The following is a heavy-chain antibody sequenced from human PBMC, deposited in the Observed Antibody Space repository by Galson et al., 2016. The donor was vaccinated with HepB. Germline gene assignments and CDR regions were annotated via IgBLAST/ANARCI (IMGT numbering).Heavy chain of an antibody. V-gene: IGHV3-33*01. CDR1: GFTFSSYG. D-gene: IGHD2-2*01. J-gene: IGHJ6*02. Sequence: SLRLSCAASGFTFSSYGMHWVRQAPGKGLAWVAVIWYAGSNKYYADSVKGRFTLSRDNSKNTLYLQMHSLRAEDTAVYYCARGRPYCSSTSCYPTYYYYYGMDVWGQGTTVTVSS. CDR3: ARGRPYCSSTSCYPTYYYYYGMDV. CDR2: IWYAGSNK.